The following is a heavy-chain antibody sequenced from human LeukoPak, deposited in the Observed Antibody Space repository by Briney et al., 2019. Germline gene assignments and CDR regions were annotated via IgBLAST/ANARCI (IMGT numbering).Heavy chain of an antibody. CDR1: GGSISSSNHY. J-gene: IGHJ4*02. Sequence: PSQTLSLTCTVSGGSISSSNHYWGWIRQPPGKGLEWIGNIYCSGSTYYNPSLTSRVTISLDTSKNQFSLKLSSVTAADTAMYYCARVQTHYYGSGSLGSSVRVFDYWGQGTLVTVSS. CDR2: IYCSGST. D-gene: IGHD3-10*01. V-gene: IGHV4-39*07. CDR3: ARVQTHYYGSGSLGSSVRVFDY.